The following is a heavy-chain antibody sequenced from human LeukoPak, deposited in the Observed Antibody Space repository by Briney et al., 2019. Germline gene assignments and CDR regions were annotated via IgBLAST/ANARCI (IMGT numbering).Heavy chain of an antibody. CDR1: GFIFDDFA. CDR2: ISFNGGNI. CDR3: TKDFMGYGTGTYPFYFDY. J-gene: IGHJ4*02. V-gene: IGHV3-9*01. D-gene: IGHD3-10*01. Sequence: GGSLRLSCAASGFIFDDFAMHWVRQAPGKGLEWVSGISFNGGNIGYADSVKGRFTISRDNAKNSLYLQMNSLRPDDTALYYCTKDFMGYGTGTYPFYFDYWGQGTLVTVSS.